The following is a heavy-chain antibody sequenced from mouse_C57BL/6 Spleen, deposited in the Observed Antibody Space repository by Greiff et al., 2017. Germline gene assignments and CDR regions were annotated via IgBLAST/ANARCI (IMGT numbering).Heavy chain of an antibody. Sequence: VQLKESGGGLVKPGGSLKLSCAASGFTFSSYAMSWVRQTPEKRLEWVATISDGGSYTYYPDNVKGRFTISRDNAKNNLYLQMSHLKSEDTAMYYCARGYYGGFAYWGQGTLVTVSA. CDR1: GFTFSSYA. CDR2: ISDGGSYT. CDR3: ARGYYGGFAY. J-gene: IGHJ3*01. V-gene: IGHV5-4*01. D-gene: IGHD1-1*01.